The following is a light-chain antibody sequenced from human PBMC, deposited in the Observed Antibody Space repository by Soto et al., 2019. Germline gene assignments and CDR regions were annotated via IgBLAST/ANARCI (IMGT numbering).Light chain of an antibody. CDR2: AAS. CDR3: QQYYNSVLT. CDR1: QSISNF. V-gene: IGKV1-39*01. J-gene: IGKJ4*01. Sequence: VQVTQSPSSLSASLGDRVTITCRASQSISNFLNWFQHKPGKAPKVLISAASTLQSGVPSRLSGSVSGTDFTLTISSLQPEDSASYYCQQYYNSVLTFGGGTKVDIK.